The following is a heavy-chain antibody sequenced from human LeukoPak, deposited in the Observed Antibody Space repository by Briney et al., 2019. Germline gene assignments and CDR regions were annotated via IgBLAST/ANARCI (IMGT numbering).Heavy chain of an antibody. CDR3: AGHSSGFYSPFFDY. CDR1: GGSVSSYY. V-gene: IGHV4-59*08. J-gene: IGHJ4*02. CDR2: TYHTATS. D-gene: IGHD3-22*01. Sequence: SETLSLTCTVSGGSVSSYYWGWIRQFPGKGLDFIGFTYHTATSNYNPSLKSRVSMSIDMSKNALYLNLSSVTAADTAIYYCAGHSSGFYSPFFDYWGRGALVTVSS.